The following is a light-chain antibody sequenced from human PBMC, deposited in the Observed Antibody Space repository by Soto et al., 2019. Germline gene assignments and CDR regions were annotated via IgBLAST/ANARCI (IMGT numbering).Light chain of an antibody. CDR3: QHYYTFPYT. V-gene: IGKV1-5*01. J-gene: IGKJ2*01. CDR1: QSIDNW. CDR2: DAS. Sequence: DIQMTQSPSFVSASVGDRVTITCRASQSIDNWLAWYQQKPGKAPKLLIYDASTLESGVSSGFSGSGSGTEFTLTISILRPDDFATYYCQHYYTFPYTFGQGTKLEIK.